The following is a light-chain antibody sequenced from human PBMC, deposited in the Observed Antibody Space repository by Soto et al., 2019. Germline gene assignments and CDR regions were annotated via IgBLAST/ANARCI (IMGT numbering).Light chain of an antibody. J-gene: IGKJ1*01. CDR3: QQYNSYPWT. Sequence: IQMTQSPSTLSASVGDRLTITCRATQSISIWLAWYQQKPGIAPQLLIYEASSLKRGVPSRFSASGSGTEFTLTINSLHPDDFATYYCQQYNSYPWTFGQGTKVEIK. V-gene: IGKV1-5*03. CDR2: EAS. CDR1: QSISIW.